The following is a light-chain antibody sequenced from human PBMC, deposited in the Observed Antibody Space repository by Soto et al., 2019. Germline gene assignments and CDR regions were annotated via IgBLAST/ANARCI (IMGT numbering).Light chain of an antibody. CDR2: GAS. CDR3: QQYGSSPRT. Sequence: EIVLTQSPGTLSLSPGERATLSCRASQRVSSSFLAGYQQIPGQAPRVLIYGASSRATGIPDRFSGSGSGTDFTLTIRRLGPEDFAVYYCQQYGSSPRTFGQGTKVEIK. J-gene: IGKJ1*01. V-gene: IGKV3-20*01. CDR1: QRVSSSF.